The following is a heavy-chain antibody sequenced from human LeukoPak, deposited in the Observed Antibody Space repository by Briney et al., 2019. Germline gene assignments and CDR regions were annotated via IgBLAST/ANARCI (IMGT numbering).Heavy chain of an antibody. J-gene: IGHJ6*03. Sequence: SETLSLTCTVSGGSVSSYYWSWIRQPPGKGLEWIGYIYYSGSTNYNPSLKSRVTISVDTSKNQFSLKLSSVTAADTAVYYCARGTYYYYYYMDVWGKGTTVTISS. V-gene: IGHV4-59*02. D-gene: IGHD2-2*01. CDR2: IYYSGST. CDR3: ARGTYYYYYYMDV. CDR1: GGSVSSYY.